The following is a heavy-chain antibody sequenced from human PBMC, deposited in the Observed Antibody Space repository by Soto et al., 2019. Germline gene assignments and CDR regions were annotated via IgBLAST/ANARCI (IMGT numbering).Heavy chain of an antibody. CDR1: GYTFTGYY. Sequence: ASVKVSCKASGYTFTGYYMHWVRQAPRQGLEWMGWINPNSGGTNYAQKFQGWVTMTRDTSISTAYMELSRLRSDDTAVYYCASERDGYHNFDYWGQGTLVTVSS. CDR2: INPNSGGT. CDR3: ASERDGYHNFDY. V-gene: IGHV1-2*04. D-gene: IGHD5-18*01. J-gene: IGHJ4*02.